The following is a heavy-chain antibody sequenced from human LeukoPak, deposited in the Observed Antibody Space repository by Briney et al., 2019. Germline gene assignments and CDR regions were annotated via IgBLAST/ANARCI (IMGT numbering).Heavy chain of an antibody. CDR3: AFPAHHWLVRGAFDI. Sequence: GGSLRLSCAASGFAFSSYDMNWVRQAAGKGLEWVSQISGTGDNSDYADSVKGRFTISRDNSKRTLYLQLNNLRVEDTAIYYCAFPAHHWLVRGAFDIWGQGTVVAVSS. CDR1: GFAFSSYD. D-gene: IGHD6-19*01. V-gene: IGHV3-23*01. CDR2: ISGTGDNS. J-gene: IGHJ3*02.